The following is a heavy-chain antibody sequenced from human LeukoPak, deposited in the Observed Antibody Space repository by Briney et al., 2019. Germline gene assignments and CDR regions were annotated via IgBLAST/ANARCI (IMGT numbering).Heavy chain of an antibody. V-gene: IGHV4-39*01. J-gene: IGHJ6*03. Sequence: SETLSLTCTVSGASISSDSYYWGWIRQPPGKGLQWIGCIYYSGSTYYKPSLKSRVSISVDTSKNQFSLKLTSVTAADTAVYFCARHQEGMVRGVLYYMDVWGKGTTVIISS. D-gene: IGHD3-10*01. CDR1: GASISSDSYY. CDR3: ARHQEGMVRGVLYYMDV. CDR2: IYYSGST.